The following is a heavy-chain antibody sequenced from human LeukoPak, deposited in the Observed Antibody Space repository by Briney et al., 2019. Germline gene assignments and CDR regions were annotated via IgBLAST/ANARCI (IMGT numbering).Heavy chain of an antibody. J-gene: IGHJ4*02. CDR2: AYYSGSS. Sequence: PSETLSLTCTVSGASIRSNYYWGWIRQPPGQGPEWIGSAYYSGSSQYNPSLKSRVTISMDTSKNQFSLKVNSVTAADTAVYYCARIVRDLRQLSDYWGQGTLVTVSS. CDR1: GASIRSNYY. CDR3: ARIVRDLRQLSDY. V-gene: IGHV4-39*07. D-gene: IGHD5-18*01.